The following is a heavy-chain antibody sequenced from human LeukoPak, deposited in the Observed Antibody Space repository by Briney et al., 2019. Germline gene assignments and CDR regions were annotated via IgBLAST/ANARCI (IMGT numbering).Heavy chain of an antibody. CDR3: ARGISEYSSSEGDDY. CDR1: GFTFSSYS. V-gene: IGHV3-21*01. Sequence: SGGSLRLSCAASGFTFSSYSMNWVRQVPGKGLEWVSSISSSSSYIYYADSVKGRFTISRDNAKNSLYLQMNSLRAEDTAVYYCARGISEYSSSEGDDYWGQGTLVTVSS. J-gene: IGHJ4*02. D-gene: IGHD6-6*01. CDR2: ISSSSSYI.